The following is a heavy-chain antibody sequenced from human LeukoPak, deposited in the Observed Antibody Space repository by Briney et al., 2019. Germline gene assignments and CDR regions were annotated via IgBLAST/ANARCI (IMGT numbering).Heavy chain of an antibody. D-gene: IGHD2-8*01. J-gene: IGHJ4*02. CDR2: TSSSGSTI. Sequence: GGSLRLSCAASGFTFSDYYLSWIRQAPGKGLGWVSYTSSSGSTIYYADSVKGRFTISRDDAKNSLYLQVNSLRADDTAVYYCARDRMGPFDYWGQGTPVTVSS. CDR1: GFTFSDYY. CDR3: ARDRMGPFDY. V-gene: IGHV3-11*04.